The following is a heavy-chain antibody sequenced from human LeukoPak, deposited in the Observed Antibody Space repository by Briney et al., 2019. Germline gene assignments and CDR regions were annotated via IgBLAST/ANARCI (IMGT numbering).Heavy chain of an antibody. CDR2: IIPILGIA. J-gene: IGHJ6*02. Sequence: SVKVSCKASGGTFSSYAISWVRQAPGQGLEWMGRIIPILGIANYAQKFQGRVTITADKSTSTAYMELSSLRSEDTAVYYCARDSQVGSYGLDYYYGMDVWGQGTTVTVSS. V-gene: IGHV1-69*04. D-gene: IGHD3-16*01. CDR1: GGTFSSYA. CDR3: ARDSQVGSYGLDYYYGMDV.